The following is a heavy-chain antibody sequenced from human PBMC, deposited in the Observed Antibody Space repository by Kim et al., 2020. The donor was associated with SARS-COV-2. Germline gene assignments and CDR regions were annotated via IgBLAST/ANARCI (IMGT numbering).Heavy chain of an antibody. Sequence: GGSLRLSCAASGFTFSSYAMHWVRQAPGKGLEWVAVISYDGSNKYYADSVKGRFTISRDNSKNTLYLQMNSLRAEDTAVYYCAREKYAPHAFDIWGQGT. CDR3: AREKYAPHAFDI. D-gene: IGHD2-2*01. CDR2: ISYDGSNK. CDR1: GFTFSSYA. V-gene: IGHV3-30*04. J-gene: IGHJ3*02.